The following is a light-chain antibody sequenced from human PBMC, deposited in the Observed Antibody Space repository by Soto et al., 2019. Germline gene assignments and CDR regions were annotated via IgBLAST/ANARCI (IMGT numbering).Light chain of an antibody. CDR2: EVN. CDR3: TSFVNNILL. V-gene: IGLV2-14*01. J-gene: IGLJ2*01. Sequence: QSVLTQPASLSGSPGQSITISCTGTSSDIGAYDYVSWFQQHPGKAPKLMIYEVNNRPSGISSRFSGSRSGGTAALTISGLQTEDEAHYYCTSFVNNILLFGGGTKLTVL. CDR1: SSDIGAYDY.